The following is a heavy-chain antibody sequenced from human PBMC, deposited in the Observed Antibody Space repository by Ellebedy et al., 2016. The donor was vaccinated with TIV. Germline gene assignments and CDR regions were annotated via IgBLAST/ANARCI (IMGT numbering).Heavy chain of an antibody. V-gene: IGHV1-18*01. CDR3: ARSFVLVPAARRFDP. J-gene: IGHJ5*02. Sequence: AASVKVSCKAAGYIFTTSGFSWVRQAPGQGLEWMGWISASNGNTWYAQKFQGRVTMTTDTSTTTAYMELSNLKSEDTAVYYCARSFVLVPAARRFDPWGQGTLVTVSS. CDR1: GYIFTTSG. CDR2: ISASNGNT. D-gene: IGHD2-2*01.